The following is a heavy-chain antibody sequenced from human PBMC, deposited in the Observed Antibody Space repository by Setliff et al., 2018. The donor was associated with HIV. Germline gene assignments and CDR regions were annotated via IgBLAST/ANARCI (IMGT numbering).Heavy chain of an antibody. V-gene: IGHV3-74*01. Sequence: LRLSCAGSGLNFNNYWMHWVRQAPGKGLVWVSHIKSDGSVIQYADSVKGRFTISRDNAKNPLYLQMNSLGAEDTAVYYCARAGRRHYYGSGSYAVFDYWGQGIVVTVS. J-gene: IGHJ4*02. CDR1: GLNFNNYW. CDR2: IKSDGSVI. D-gene: IGHD3-10*01. CDR3: ARAGRRHYYGSGSYAVFDY.